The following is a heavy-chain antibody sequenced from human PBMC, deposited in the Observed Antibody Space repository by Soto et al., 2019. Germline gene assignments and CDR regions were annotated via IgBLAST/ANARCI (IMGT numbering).Heavy chain of an antibody. J-gene: IGHJ4*02. V-gene: IGHV5-51*01. Sequence: PGESLKISCQGSGYSFTTYWIGWVRQMPGKGLEWMGIIYPGDSDTRYSPSFQGQVTISADKSISTAYLQWSSLKASDTAIYYCERPREVRGVIGFDYWGQGTLVTVS. CDR1: GYSFTTYW. D-gene: IGHD3-10*01. CDR3: ERPREVRGVIGFDY. CDR2: IYPGDSDT.